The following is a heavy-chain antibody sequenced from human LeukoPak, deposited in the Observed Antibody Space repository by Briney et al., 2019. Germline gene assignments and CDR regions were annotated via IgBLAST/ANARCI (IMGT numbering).Heavy chain of an antibody. V-gene: IGHV3-30*02. J-gene: IGHJ5*02. Sequence: GGSLRLSCAASGFTVSSSYMSWVRQAPGKGLEWVAFIRYDGSNKYYADSVKGRFTISRDNSKNTLYLQMSSLRAEDTAVYYCAKQFSAWGQGTLVTVSS. CDR2: IRYDGSNK. CDR1: GFTVSSSY. CDR3: AKQFSA.